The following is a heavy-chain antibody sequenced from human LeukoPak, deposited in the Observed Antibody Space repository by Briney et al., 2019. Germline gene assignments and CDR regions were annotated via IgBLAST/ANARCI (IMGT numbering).Heavy chain of an antibody. CDR1: GGTFSSYA. J-gene: IGHJ6*02. CDR2: IIPILGIA. CDR3: ARDPRFLEWSPRANYYYYGMDV. Sequence: SVKVSCKASGGTFSSYAISWVRQAPGQGLEWMGRIIPILGIANYAQKFQGRVTITADKSTSTAYMELSSLRSEDTAVYYCARDPRFLEWSPRANYYYYGMDVWGQGTTVTVSS. D-gene: IGHD3-3*01. V-gene: IGHV1-69*04.